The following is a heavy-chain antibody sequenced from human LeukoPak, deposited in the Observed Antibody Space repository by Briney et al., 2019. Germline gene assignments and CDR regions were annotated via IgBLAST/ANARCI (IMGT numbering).Heavy chain of an antibody. D-gene: IGHD5-18*01. V-gene: IGHV3-21*05. CDR3: ARSRGYSYGSLDY. Sequence: GGSLRLSCVASGFTFSSYSMNWVRQAPGKGLEWVSYISSSSSYTNYADSVKGRFTISRDNAKNSLYLQMNSLRAEDTAVYYCARSRGYSYGSLDYWGQGTLVTVSS. J-gene: IGHJ4*02. CDR1: GFTFSSYS. CDR2: ISSSSSYT.